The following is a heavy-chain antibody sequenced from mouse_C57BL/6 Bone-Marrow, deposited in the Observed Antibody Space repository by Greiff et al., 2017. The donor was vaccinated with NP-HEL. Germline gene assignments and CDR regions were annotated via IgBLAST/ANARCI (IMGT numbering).Heavy chain of an antibody. V-gene: IGHV1-64*01. CDR2: IHPTSGST. CDR1: GYTFTSYR. D-gene: IGHD3-2*02. CDR3: ASGQLRLPFAY. Sequence: QVQLQQPGAELVKPGASVKLSCQASGYTFTSYRMHWVKQRPGHGLEWIGMIHPTSGSTNYNEKFKSKATLTVDKSSSTAYMQLSSLTSEDSAVYYCASGQLRLPFAYWGQGTLVTVSA. J-gene: IGHJ3*01.